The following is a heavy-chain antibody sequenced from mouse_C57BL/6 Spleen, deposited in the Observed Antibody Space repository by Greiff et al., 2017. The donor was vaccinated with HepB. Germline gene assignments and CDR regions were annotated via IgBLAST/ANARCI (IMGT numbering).Heavy chain of an antibody. CDR1: GYTFTSYW. Sequence: VQLQQSGAELVKPGASVKLSCKASGYTFTSYWMHWVKQRPGRGLEWIGRIDPNSGGTKYNEKFKSKATLTVDKPSSTAYMQLSSLTSEDSAVYYCAREEKKTFWDGGVFDYWGQGTTLTVSS. CDR3: AREEKKTFWDGGVFDY. D-gene: IGHD4-1*01. CDR2: IDPNSGGT. J-gene: IGHJ2*01. V-gene: IGHV1-72*01.